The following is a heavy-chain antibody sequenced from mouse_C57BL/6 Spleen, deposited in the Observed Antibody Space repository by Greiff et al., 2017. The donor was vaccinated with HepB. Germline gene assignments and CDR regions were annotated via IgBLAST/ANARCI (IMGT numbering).Heavy chain of an antibody. Sequence: QVQLQQPGAELVKPGASVKMSCKASGYTFTSYWITWVKQRPGQGLEWIGDIYPGSGSTNYNEKFKSKATLTVDTSSSTAYMQLSSLTSEDSAVYYCARAYGSSRYFDVWGTRTTVTVSS. CDR3: ARAYGSSRYFDV. V-gene: IGHV1-55*01. J-gene: IGHJ1*03. CDR1: GYTFTSYW. D-gene: IGHD1-1*01. CDR2: IYPGSGST.